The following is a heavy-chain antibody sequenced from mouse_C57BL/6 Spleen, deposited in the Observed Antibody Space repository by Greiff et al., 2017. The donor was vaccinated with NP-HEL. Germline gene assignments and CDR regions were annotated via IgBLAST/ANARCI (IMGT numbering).Heavy chain of an antibody. CDR2: IYPGDGDT. CDR3: ARESYDGANYYAMDY. V-gene: IGHV1-80*01. CDR1: GYAFSSYW. Sequence: QVQLKQSGAELVKPGASVKISCKASGYAFSSYWMNWVKQRPGKGLEWIGQIYPGDGDTNYNGKFKGKATLTADKSSSTAYMQLSSLTSEDSAVYFGARESYDGANYYAMDYWGQGTSVTVSS. D-gene: IGHD2-12*01. J-gene: IGHJ4*01.